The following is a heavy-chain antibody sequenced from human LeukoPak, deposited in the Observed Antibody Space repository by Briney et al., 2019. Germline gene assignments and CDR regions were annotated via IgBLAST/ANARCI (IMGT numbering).Heavy chain of an antibody. D-gene: IGHD3-16*01. J-gene: IGHJ4*02. CDR1: GYTFTGYY. CDR2: INPNTGGT. V-gene: IGHV1-2*02. CDR3: ARSFSLGESFDY. Sequence: GASVKVSCKASGYTFTGYYMHWLRQAPGQGLEWMGWINPNTGGTNYAQNFQGRVTMTRDTSISTAYMELSGLRSDDTAVYYCARSFSLGESFDYWGQGTLVTVSS.